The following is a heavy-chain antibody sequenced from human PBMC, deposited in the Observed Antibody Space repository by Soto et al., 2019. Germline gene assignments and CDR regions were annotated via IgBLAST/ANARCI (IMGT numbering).Heavy chain of an antibody. D-gene: IGHD3-9*01. Sequence: QITLKESGPTLVKPTQTLTLTCTFSGFSLSTSGVGVGWTRQPPGEALEWLEVIYWDEAKEYRPSQKNSLTSTKDNSKNQMVHTMTNTGPMDTVAYYCARKGPEDWPLEYCGQGTLVKVSS. V-gene: IGHV2-5*02. J-gene: IGHJ4*02. CDR1: GFSLSTSGVG. CDR3: ARKGPEDWPLEY. CDR2: IYWDEAK.